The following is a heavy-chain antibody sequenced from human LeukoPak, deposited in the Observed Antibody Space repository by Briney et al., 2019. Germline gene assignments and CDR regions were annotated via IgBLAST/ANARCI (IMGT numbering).Heavy chain of an antibody. D-gene: IGHD3-16*02. J-gene: IGHJ3*02. CDR2: IYYSGST. Sequence: PSETLSLTCTVSGGSISSYYWSWIRQPPGKGLEWIGYIYYSGSTYYNPSLKSRVTISVDTSKNQFSLKLSSVTAADTAVYYCARDSHLMITFGGVIVRTAFDIWGQGTMVTVSS. V-gene: IGHV4-59*06. CDR3: ARDSHLMITFGGVIVRTAFDI. CDR1: GGSISSYY.